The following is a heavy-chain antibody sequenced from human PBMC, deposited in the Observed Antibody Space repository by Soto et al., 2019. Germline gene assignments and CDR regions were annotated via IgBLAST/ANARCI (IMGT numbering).Heavy chain of an antibody. CDR2: ISGGGDRT. CDR3: ARKVLGSTSRPDWWYFDL. Sequence: EVQLLESGGGLVQPGGSLRLSCVGSGFTFINYAMNWVRQLQGRGLEWVSGISGGGDRTFDADSVKGRFTISRDNSKNTVNLQMNSLRADDTAVYYCARKVLGSTSRPDWWYFDLWGRGTLVTVSS. CDR1: GFTFINYA. J-gene: IGHJ2*01. V-gene: IGHV3-23*01. D-gene: IGHD2-2*01.